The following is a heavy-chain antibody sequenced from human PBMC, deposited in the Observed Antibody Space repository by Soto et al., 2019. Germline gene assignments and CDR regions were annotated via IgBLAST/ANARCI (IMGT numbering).Heavy chain of an antibody. CDR1: GGSISSGGYY. J-gene: IGHJ4*02. CDR2: IYYSGST. V-gene: IGHV4-31*03. D-gene: IGHD3-10*01. CDR3: ARDLGYYYGSGSYYNLGPYFDY. Sequence: SETLSLTCTVSGGSISSGGYYWSWIRQHPGKGLEWIGYIYYSGSTYYNPSLKSRVTISVDTSKNQFSLKLSSVTAADTAVYYCARDLGYYYGSGSYYNLGPYFDYWGQGTLVPVSS.